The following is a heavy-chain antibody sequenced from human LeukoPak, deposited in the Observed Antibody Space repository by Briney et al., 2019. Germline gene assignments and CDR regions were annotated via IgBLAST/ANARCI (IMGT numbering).Heavy chain of an antibody. CDR3: AREFVWFGELLGYMDV. CDR2: IYYSGST. J-gene: IGHJ6*03. V-gene: IGHV4-39*07. Sequence: PSETLSLTCTVSGGSISSSSYYWGWLRQPPGKGLEWIGSIYYSGSTYYNPSLKSRVTISVDTSKNQFSLKLSSVTAADTAVYYCAREFVWFGELLGYMDVWGKGTTVTISS. CDR1: GGSISSSSYY. D-gene: IGHD3-10*01.